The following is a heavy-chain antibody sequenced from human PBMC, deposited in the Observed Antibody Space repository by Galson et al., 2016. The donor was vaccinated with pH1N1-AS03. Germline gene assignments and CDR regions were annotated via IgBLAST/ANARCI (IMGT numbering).Heavy chain of an antibody. J-gene: IGHJ2*01. CDR3: ARQYYYDVDLDHWYFDL. V-gene: IGHV4-59*08. D-gene: IGHD3-22*01. CDR2: ISHNGRT. Sequence: TLSLTCPVSGGSFSGYYWSWVRQAPGKGLEWIGYISHNGRTNFKSSLKRRVTISLDTSNNQFSLKLTSVTAADTAVYYCARQYYYDVDLDHWYFDLWGRGTLVTVSS. CDR1: GGSFSGYY.